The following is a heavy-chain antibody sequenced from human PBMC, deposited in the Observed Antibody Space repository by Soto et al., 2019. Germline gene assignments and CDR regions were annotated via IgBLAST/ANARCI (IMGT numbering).Heavy chain of an antibody. CDR3: ARHRVSAAELLWLGRRFDP. D-gene: IGHD3-10*01. Sequence: PSETLSLTCTVSGFSISSSSHYWGWIRQPPGKGLEYIGSIYYSGSTFYNPSLKSRVTISVDTSKNHFSLKLSSVTAADTAVYYCARHRVSAAELLWLGRRFDPWGQGTLVTVSS. CDR1: GFSISSSSHY. CDR2: IYYSGST. J-gene: IGHJ5*02. V-gene: IGHV4-39*01.